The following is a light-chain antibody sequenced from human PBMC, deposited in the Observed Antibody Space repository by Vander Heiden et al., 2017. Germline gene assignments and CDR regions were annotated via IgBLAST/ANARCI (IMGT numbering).Light chain of an antibody. Sequence: SSALTPPPSVSVSPGQTARSTCSGDALPKQYAYWYQQKPGQAPVLVIYKDSERPSGIPERFSGSSSGTTVTLTISGVQAEDEADYYCQSADSSGTYVVFGGGTKLTVL. CDR1: ALPKQY. CDR3: QSADSSGTYVV. CDR2: KDS. J-gene: IGLJ2*01. V-gene: IGLV3-25*03.